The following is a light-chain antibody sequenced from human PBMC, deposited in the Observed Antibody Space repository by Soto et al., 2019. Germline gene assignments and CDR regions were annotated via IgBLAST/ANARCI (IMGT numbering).Light chain of an antibody. CDR1: SSDVGSYVF. CDR2: EVT. Sequence: QSALTQPPSASGSPGQSVTISCTGTSSDVGSYVFVSWYQQHPGKAPKLMIYEVTKRPSGVPDRFSGSKSGNTASLTVSGLQVEDEADYYCSFYAGGNNVIFGGGTQLTVL. J-gene: IGLJ2*01. V-gene: IGLV2-8*01. CDR3: SFYAGGNNVI.